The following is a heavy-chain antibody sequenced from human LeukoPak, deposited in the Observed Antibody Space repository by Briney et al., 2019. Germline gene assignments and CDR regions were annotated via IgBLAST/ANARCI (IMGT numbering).Heavy chain of an antibody. CDR1: GFTFGSYA. D-gene: IGHD5-18*01. CDR3: GKTTVGYSSGQKPAWPVDY. J-gene: IGHJ4*02. V-gene: IGHV3-23*01. Sequence: GGSLRLSCEAYGFTFGSYAMYWVRQAPGKGLEWVAGIFGSGGSPHYADSVKGRFTISRDNSQNTVYLHINSLRAEDTAVYYCGKTTVGYSSGQKPAWPVDYWGQGTLVTVSS. CDR2: IFGSGGSP.